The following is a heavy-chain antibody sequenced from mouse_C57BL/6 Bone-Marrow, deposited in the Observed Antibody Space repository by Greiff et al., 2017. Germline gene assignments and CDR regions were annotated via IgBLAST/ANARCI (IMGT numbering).Heavy chain of an antibody. CDR1: GFSLTRYA. J-gene: IGHJ3*01. CDR2: IWTGGGT. D-gene: IGHD2-4*01. Sequence: VKLMESGPGLVAPSQSLSITCTVSGFSLTRYAISWVRQPPGKGLEWLGVIWTGGGTNYNSALKSRLSISKDNSKSQVFVKMNSLQTDDTARYYCARDDYDAVAYWGQGTLVTVSA. CDR3: ARDDYDAVAY. V-gene: IGHV2-9-1*01.